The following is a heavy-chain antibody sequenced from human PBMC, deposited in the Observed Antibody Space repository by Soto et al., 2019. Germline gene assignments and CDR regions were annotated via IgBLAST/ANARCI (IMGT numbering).Heavy chain of an antibody. Sequence: QVQLVESGGGVVQPGRSLRLSCAASGFTFSSYAMHWVRQAPGKGLEWVAVISYDGSNKYYADSVKGRFTISRDNSKNTLYLQMNSLRAEDTAVYYCAREGSITIFGVVIKAPYYFDYWGQGTLVTVSS. D-gene: IGHD3-3*01. V-gene: IGHV3-30-3*01. CDR2: ISYDGSNK. CDR1: GFTFSSYA. J-gene: IGHJ4*02. CDR3: AREGSITIFGVVIKAPYYFDY.